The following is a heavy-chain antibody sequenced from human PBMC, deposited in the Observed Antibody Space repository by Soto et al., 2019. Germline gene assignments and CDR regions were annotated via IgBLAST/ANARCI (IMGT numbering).Heavy chain of an antibody. Sequence: EVQLVESGGGLVQPGGSLRLSCAASGFTVSSNYINWVRQAPGKGLEWVSILYIGGSTYYADSVKGRFTISRDNSKNTVYLQMNSLRAEDTAVYYCARSTFVVRGGTLPDYWGQGTLVTVSS. J-gene: IGHJ4*02. CDR1: GFTVSSNY. D-gene: IGHD3-10*01. V-gene: IGHV3-66*01. CDR3: ARSTFVVRGGTLPDY. CDR2: LYIGGST.